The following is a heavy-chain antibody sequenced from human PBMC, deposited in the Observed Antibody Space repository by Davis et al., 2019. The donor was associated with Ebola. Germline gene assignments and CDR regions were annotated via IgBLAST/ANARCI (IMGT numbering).Heavy chain of an antibody. CDR1: GGSISNHY. J-gene: IGHJ3*02. CDR3: VRDSSGDAFDM. Sequence: PSDTLSLTCTVSGGSISNHYWNWVRQTPGKGLEWIGYIFYSGSTNYNPSLKSRLTMSVDTSKNRFSLKLSSVSAADTAIYYCVRDSSGDAFDMWGQGTMVTVSS. V-gene: IGHV4-59*11. CDR2: IFYSGST.